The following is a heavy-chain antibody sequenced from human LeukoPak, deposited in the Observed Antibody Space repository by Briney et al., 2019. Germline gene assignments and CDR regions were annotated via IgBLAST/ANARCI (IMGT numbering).Heavy chain of an antibody. CDR1: GGSISSSSYY. CDR3: ARKGAVAGTRWFDP. Sequence: PSETLSLTCTVSGGSISSSSYYWGWIRQPPGKGPEWIGSIYYSGSTYYNPSLKSRVTISVDTSKNQFSLKLSSVTAADTAVYYCARKGAVAGTRWFDPWGQGTLVTVSS. J-gene: IGHJ5*02. V-gene: IGHV4-39*01. CDR2: IYYSGST. D-gene: IGHD6-19*01.